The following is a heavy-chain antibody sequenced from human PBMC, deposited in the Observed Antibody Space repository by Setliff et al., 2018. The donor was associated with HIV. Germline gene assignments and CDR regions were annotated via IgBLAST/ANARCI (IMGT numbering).Heavy chain of an antibody. D-gene: IGHD4-17*01. Sequence: SETLSLTCTVSGDSMKSKSYFWGWIRQSPGKGLEGIGSIAYSGSTSYSPSLKSRVTISVDTSKNQFSLKLYSVTAADTAVYYCARHPTVTSFQIDSWGQGTLVTVSS. V-gene: IGHV4-39*01. CDR1: GDSMKSKSYF. J-gene: IGHJ4*02. CDR2: IAYSGST. CDR3: ARHPTVTSFQIDS.